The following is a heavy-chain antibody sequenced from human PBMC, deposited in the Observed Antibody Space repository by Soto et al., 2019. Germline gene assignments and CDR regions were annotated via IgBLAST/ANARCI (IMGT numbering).Heavy chain of an antibody. CDR1: AGPITSRSYY. V-gene: IGHV4-39*02. D-gene: IGHD6-13*01. Sequence: SQTLSLTCPRSAGPITSRSYYWGCCRQPPGKGLEWIASVYSSGITYYNPSLNSRVTISIDTSENHFSLRLSSVTAADTAVYYCEMTPGLAPGGSSDSRDKGNLVTVSS. CDR3: EMTPGLAPGGSSDS. CDR2: VYSSGIT. J-gene: IGHJ4*02.